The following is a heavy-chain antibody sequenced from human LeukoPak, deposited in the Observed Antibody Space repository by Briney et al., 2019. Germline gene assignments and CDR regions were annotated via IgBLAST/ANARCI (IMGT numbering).Heavy chain of an antibody. V-gene: IGHV7-4-1*02. CDR1: GYTLTSYA. CDR2: INTNTGNP. D-gene: IGHD3-9*01. CDR3: ARGTDLYYDILGYDY. Sequence: ASVKVSCKASGYTLTSYAMNWVRQAPGQGLEWMGWINTNTGNPTYAQGFTGRFVFSLDTSVSTAYLQISSLKAEDTAVYYCARGTDLYYDILGYDYWGQGTLVTVSS. J-gene: IGHJ4*02.